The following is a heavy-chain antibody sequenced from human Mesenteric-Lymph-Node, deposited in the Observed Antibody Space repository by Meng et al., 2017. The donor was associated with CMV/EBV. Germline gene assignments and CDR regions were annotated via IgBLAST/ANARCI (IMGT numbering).Heavy chain of an antibody. CDR1: GFTFSSYG. J-gene: IGHJ3*02. Sequence: GESLKISCAASGFTFSSYGIHWVRQAPGRGLEWVAFIRYDGSNRYYTDSVKGRFTISRDNSKNTVHLQMNSLRVEDTAVYYCVKDGGRSGWYYAFDIWGQGIMVTVSS. V-gene: IGHV3-30*02. CDR3: VKDGGRSGWYYAFDI. CDR2: IRYDGSNR. D-gene: IGHD6-19*01.